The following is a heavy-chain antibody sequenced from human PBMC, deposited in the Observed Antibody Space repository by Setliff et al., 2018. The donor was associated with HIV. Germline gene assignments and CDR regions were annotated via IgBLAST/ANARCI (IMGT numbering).Heavy chain of an antibody. CDR1: GYIFTGYY. CDR3: ARGRNHDSSGYNGNWFDP. Sequence: ASVKVSCKASGYIFTGYYMHWVRQAPGPGLEWMGCINLNSGDTNYAQKFQDRVTVTRNTSTNTSYVEVRRLRSDDTAVYFCARGRNHDSSGYNGNWFDPWGQGTVVT. J-gene: IGHJ5*02. CDR2: INLNSGDT. V-gene: IGHV1-2*02. D-gene: IGHD3-22*01.